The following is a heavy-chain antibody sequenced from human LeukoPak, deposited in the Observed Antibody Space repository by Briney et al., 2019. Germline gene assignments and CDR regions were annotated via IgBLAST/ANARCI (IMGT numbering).Heavy chain of an antibody. V-gene: IGHV1-46*01. Sequence: ASVKVSCKASGYTFTGYYMHWVRQAPGQGLEWMGRINPSGGSTSYAQKFQGRVTMTRDTSTSTVYMELSSLRSEDTAVYYCAREGIAVAGFDYWGQGTLVTVSS. CDR2: INPSGGST. CDR3: AREGIAVAGFDY. CDR1: GYTFTGYY. J-gene: IGHJ4*02. D-gene: IGHD6-19*01.